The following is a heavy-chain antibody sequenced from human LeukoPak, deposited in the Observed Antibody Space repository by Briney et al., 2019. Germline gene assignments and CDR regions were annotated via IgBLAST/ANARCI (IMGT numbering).Heavy chain of an antibody. J-gene: IGHJ4*02. V-gene: IGHV3-74*01. Sequence: GGSLRLSCAASGLTFSSYWMHWVRQAPGKGLVWGSRITNDGSTTTYADSVKGRFTVSRDDAKNTLYLQMNSLGAEDTAVYYCARGVSSGYNIDYWGQGTLVTVSS. D-gene: IGHD3-22*01. CDR2: ITNDGSTT. CDR1: GLTFSSYW. CDR3: ARGVSSGYNIDY.